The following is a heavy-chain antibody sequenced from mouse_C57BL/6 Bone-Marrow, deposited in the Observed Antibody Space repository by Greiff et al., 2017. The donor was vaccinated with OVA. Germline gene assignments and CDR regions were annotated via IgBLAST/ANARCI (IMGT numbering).Heavy chain of an antibody. CDR2: IYPGSGNT. J-gene: IGHJ3*01. Sequence: VQLQQSGAELVRPGASVKLSCKASGYTFTDYYINWVKQRPGQGLEWIARIYPGSGNTYYNEKFKGKATLTAEKSSSTAYMQLSSLTAEDSAVYFGARDWSHWGQGTLVTVSA. V-gene: IGHV1-76*01. CDR1: GYTFTDYY. CDR3: ARDWSH.